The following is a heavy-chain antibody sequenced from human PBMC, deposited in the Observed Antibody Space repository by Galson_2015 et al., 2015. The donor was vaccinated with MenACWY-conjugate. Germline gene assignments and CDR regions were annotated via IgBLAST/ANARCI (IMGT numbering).Heavy chain of an antibody. CDR1: GFTFSRYA. Sequence: SLRLSCAAAGFTFSRYAMHWVRQAPGKGLEWVAVIWYDGSQTYYADSVQGRFNISRDNSKNMANLRMNSLRADDTAMYYCFAINSGTDFWGQGTLVTVSS. CDR3: FAINSGTDF. V-gene: IGHV3-33*01. J-gene: IGHJ4*02. CDR2: IWYDGSQT. D-gene: IGHD5-12*01.